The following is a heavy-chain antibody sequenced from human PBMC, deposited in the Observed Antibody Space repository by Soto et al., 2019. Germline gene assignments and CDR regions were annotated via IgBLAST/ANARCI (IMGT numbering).Heavy chain of an antibody. V-gene: IGHV3-23*01. D-gene: IGHD3-3*01. CDR3: ANLPNLWSGYHYYYYYDMDV. Sequence: EVQLLESGGGLVQPGGSLRLSCAASGFTFSSYAMSWVRQAPGTGLEWVSAIRGSGSSTYYADSVKGRFTISRDNYKNTRYLQMDRMSAEDTDVYYCANLPNLWSGYHYYYYYDMDVWGKGTTVTVSS. CDR2: IRGSGSST. J-gene: IGHJ6*03. CDR1: GFTFSSYA.